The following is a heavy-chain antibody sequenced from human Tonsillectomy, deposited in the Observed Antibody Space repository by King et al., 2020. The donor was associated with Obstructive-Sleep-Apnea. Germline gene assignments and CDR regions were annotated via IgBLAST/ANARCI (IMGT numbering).Heavy chain of an antibody. Sequence: RLQLQESGPGLVKPSETLSLTCTVSGGAIGSYGYFWGWVRQAPGKGLEWITSIHNDGNTYYSPSLKSRVTISLDTSKNRIFLKVYSMTAADTAVYFCAAEWGPTGARWFDPWGQGILVTVSS. V-gene: IGHV4-39*06. J-gene: IGHJ5*02. CDR2: IHNDGNT. D-gene: IGHD4-17*01. CDR3: AAEWGPTGARWFDP. CDR1: GGAIGSYGYF.